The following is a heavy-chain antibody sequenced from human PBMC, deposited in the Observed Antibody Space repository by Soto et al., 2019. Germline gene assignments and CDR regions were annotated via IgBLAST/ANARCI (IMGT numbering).Heavy chain of an antibody. D-gene: IGHD6-6*01. J-gene: IGHJ6*04. CDR3: ARDSALFGGSSSGVGMDV. CDR1: GFTFSDYH. CDR2: VITSGSTM. V-gene: IGHV3-11*01. Sequence: GGSLRLSCVASGFTFSDYHMSWIRQAPGKGLEWLSYVITSGSTMYYADSVKGRFTISRDNAKNSLYLLMNSLRADDTAVYYCARDSALFGGSSSGVGMDVWGKGTTVTVSS.